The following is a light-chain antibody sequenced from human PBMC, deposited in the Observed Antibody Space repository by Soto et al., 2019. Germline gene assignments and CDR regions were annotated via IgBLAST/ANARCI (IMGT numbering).Light chain of an antibody. V-gene: IGKV3-11*01. CDR2: DAS. J-gene: IGKJ5*01. CDR1: QSVWTY. Sequence: EIVLKQSPATLSLYPGERATLSCRASQSVWTYLAWYQQKRGQAPRLLMYDASNRASGVPARFSGSGSGTDFTLTISSLEPEDFAVYYCQQRNNWPRSTFGQGTRLEIK. CDR3: QQRNNWPRST.